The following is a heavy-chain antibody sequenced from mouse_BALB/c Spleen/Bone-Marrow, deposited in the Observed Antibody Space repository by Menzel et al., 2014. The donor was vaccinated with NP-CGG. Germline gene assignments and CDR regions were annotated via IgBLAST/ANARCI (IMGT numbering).Heavy chain of an antibody. V-gene: IGHV2-9*02. CDR1: GFSLTSYG. CDR3: ARDDPYGGYAMDY. Sequence: QVQLKESGPGLVAPSQSLSITCTVSGFSLTSYGVHWVRQPPGKGLEWLGVIWAGGSTNYNSALMSRLGISKDNPKIQVFLKMNRLPNDSTTMYYCARDDPYGGYAMDYWGQGTSVTVSS. CDR2: IWAGGST. J-gene: IGHJ4*01. D-gene: IGHD1-1*01.